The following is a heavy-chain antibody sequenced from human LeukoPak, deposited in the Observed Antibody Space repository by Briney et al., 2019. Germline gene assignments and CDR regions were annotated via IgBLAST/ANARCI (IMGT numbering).Heavy chain of an antibody. CDR1: GFTFSSYS. CDR2: ISSSSSTI. Sequence: QTGGSLRLSCAASGFTFSSYSMNWVRQAPGKGLEWVSYISSSSSTIYYADSVKGRFTISRDNAKNSLYLQMNSLRAEDTAVYYCARDLFIAAEEGAFDIWGQGTMVTVSS. D-gene: IGHD6-13*01. J-gene: IGHJ3*02. CDR3: ARDLFIAAEEGAFDI. V-gene: IGHV3-48*04.